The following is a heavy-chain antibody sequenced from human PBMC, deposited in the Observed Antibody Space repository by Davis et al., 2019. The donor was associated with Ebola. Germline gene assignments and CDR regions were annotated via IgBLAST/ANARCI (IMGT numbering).Heavy chain of an antibody. D-gene: IGHD2-21*02. V-gene: IGHV3-23*01. CDR2: ISVTGGHA. CDR3: VVVTTLYFDY. CDR1: GFTFRAYA. J-gene: IGHJ4*02. Sequence: GESLKISCAASGFTFRAYAMSWVRQAPGKGLEWVAAISVTGGHAFYADSVKGRFTISRNNYKNSLFLEMNSLRAEDTAVYYCVVVTTLYFDYWGQGTLVTVSS.